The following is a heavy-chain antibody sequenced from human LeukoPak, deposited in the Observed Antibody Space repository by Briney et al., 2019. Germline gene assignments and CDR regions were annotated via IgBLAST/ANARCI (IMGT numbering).Heavy chain of an antibody. CDR3: GKFSSMDYIDY. CDR1: GFTFRSYD. J-gene: IGHJ4*02. Sequence: GRSLRLSCAASGFTFRSYDLQWVRQAPAKGLEWVAGISYDGNNKYYADSVKGRFTISRDNSKNTLYLQMDSLRAEGTAVYYFGKFSSMDYIDYWVQGTLVTV. V-gene: IGHV3-30*18. D-gene: IGHD2-8*01. CDR2: ISYDGNNK.